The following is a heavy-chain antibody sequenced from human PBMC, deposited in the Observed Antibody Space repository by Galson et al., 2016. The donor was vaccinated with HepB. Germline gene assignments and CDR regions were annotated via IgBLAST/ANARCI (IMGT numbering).Heavy chain of an antibody. D-gene: IGHD5-12*01. CDR2: TYYKFKWYN. V-gene: IGHV6-1*01. J-gene: IGHJ4*02. CDR3: VRESGYNYLDF. CDR1: WDSVSSNNVA. Sequence: CAISWDSVSSNNVAWNWIRQSPSRGLEWLGRTYYKFKWYNDYAVSVKSRITIKPDTPKNQFSLQLNSVTPDDTAVYFCVRESGYNYLDFWGQGALVTVSS.